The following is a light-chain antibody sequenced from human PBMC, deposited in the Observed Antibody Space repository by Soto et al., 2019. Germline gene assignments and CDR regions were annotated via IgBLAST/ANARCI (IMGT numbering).Light chain of an antibody. CDR3: QQYGSSLTAWT. Sequence: IVLTQSPGTLSLPPVQSPTLSCRSSQSFSSSYLAWYQQKPGQAPRTLIYGASSRATGIPERFSGSGSGTDFTLTIRRLETEDFAVYYCQQYGSSLTAWT. J-gene: IGKJ1*01. CDR2: GAS. CDR1: QSFSSSY. V-gene: IGKV3-20*01.